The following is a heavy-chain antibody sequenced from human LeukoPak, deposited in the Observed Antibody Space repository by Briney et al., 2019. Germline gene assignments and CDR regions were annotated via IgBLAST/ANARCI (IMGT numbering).Heavy chain of an antibody. J-gene: IGHJ5*02. D-gene: IGHD5-18*01. Sequence: SETLSLTCAVYGGSFSGYYWSWIRQPPGKGLEWIGEINHSGSTNYNPSLKSRVTISVDTSKNQFSLKLSSVTAADTAVYYCARAPGPRYSPNWFDPWGQGTLVTVSS. CDR1: GGSFSGYY. CDR2: INHSGST. V-gene: IGHV4-34*01. CDR3: ARAPGPRYSPNWFDP.